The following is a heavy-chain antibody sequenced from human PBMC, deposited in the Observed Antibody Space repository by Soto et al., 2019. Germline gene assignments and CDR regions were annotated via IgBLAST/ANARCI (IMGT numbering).Heavy chain of an antibody. CDR1: GLTFSSYA. CDR2: ISSSGSST. J-gene: IGHJ4*03. D-gene: IGHD3-10*02. CDR3: AKARPSGGYYYVEALDI. V-gene: IGHV3-23*01. Sequence: AGSLQISCAASGLTFSSYAMTWVRQAPVNWLEWVSAISSSGSSTYYADSVKGRFTISRDNSKNTLYLQMNSLRADDTAVYYCAKARPSGGYYYVEALDIWGQGNLVTGSS.